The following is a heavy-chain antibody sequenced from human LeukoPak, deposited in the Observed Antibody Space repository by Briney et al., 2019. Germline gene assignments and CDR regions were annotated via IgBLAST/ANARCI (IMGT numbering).Heavy chain of an antibody. CDR1: GFTFSSYS. Sequence: GGSLRLSCAASGFTFSSYSMNWVRQAQGKGLEWVSSISSSSTYIYYADSVKGRFTISRDNAKNSLYLQMNSLRADDTAVYYCARVAEAAAFDYWGQGTLVTVSS. CDR2: ISSSSTYI. J-gene: IGHJ4*02. CDR3: ARVAEAAAFDY. V-gene: IGHV3-21*01. D-gene: IGHD6-13*01.